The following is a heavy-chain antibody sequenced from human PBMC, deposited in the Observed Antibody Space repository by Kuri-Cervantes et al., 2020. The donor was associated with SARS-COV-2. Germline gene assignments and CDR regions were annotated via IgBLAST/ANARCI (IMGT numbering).Heavy chain of an antibody. CDR3: AKADWANYYYYYGMDV. Sequence: LSLTCAASGFTFSGYAMSWVRQAPGKGLEWVSAISGSGGSTYYADSVKGRFTISRDNSKNTLYLQMNSLRAEDTAVYYCAKADWANYYYYYGMDVWGQGTTVTVSS. V-gene: IGHV3-23*01. CDR1: GFTFSGYA. J-gene: IGHJ6*02. CDR2: ISGSGGST. D-gene: IGHD3-9*01.